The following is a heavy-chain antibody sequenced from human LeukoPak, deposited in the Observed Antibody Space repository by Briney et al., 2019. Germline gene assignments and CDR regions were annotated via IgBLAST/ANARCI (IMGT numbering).Heavy chain of an antibody. J-gene: IGHJ4*02. CDR3: ARHFYGDYAFDY. CDR1: GYSFSSYW. D-gene: IGHD4-17*01. CDR2: IYPRDSRT. V-gene: IGHV5-51*01. Sequence: PGESLKISFRGSGYSFSSYWIAWVRQMPGRGLEWMGVIYPRDSRTTYSPSFQDQVTISADKSISTAYLQWTSLKASDTAMYYCARHFYGDYAFDYWGLGTLVTVSS.